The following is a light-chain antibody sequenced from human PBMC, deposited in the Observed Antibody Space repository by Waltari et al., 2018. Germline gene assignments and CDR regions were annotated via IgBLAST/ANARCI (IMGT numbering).Light chain of an antibody. CDR3: QHYDRLPVT. CDR1: QSVSRS. V-gene: IGKV3-20*01. CDR2: GAS. J-gene: IGKJ1*01. Sequence: EIVLTQSPGTLSLSPGERANLSCRASQSVSRSLAWYQQKPGQAPRLLIYGASSRATGVPDRFSGSGSGTDFSLTISRLEPEDFAIYYCQHYDRLPVTFGQGTKVEIK.